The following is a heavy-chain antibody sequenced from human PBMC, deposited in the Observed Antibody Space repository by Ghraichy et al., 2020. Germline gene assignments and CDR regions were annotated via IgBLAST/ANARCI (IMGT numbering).Heavy chain of an antibody. CDR2: ISGSGGST. CDR3: AKQAAGYSSSWCDS. Sequence: GGSLRLSCAASGFTFSSYAMSWVRQAPGKGLEWVSAISGSGGSTYYADSVKGRFTISRDNSKNTLYLQMNSLRAGDTAVYYCAKQAAGYSSSWCDSWGQGTLVTVSS. CDR1: GFTFSSYA. V-gene: IGHV3-23*01. J-gene: IGHJ5*01. D-gene: IGHD6-13*01.